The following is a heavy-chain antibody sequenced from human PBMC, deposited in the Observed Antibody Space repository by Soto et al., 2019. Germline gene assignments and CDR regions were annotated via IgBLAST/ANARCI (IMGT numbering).Heavy chain of an antibody. CDR2: ISSSSSYT. CDR3: ARVHRTETHYDVSGYYFDS. D-gene: IGHD3-22*01. V-gene: IGHV3-11*06. Sequence: QVQLVESGGGLVKPGGSLRLSCAASGFTFSDYYMSWMRQAPGKGLEWVSYISSSSSYTNYADSVKGRFTISRDNAKNSLYLQMNSLRAEDTAVYYCARVHRTETHYDVSGYYFDSWGQGNLVTVSS. CDR1: GFTFSDYY. J-gene: IGHJ4*02.